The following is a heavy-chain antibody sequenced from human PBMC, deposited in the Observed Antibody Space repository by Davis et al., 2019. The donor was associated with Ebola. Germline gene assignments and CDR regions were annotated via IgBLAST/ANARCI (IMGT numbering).Heavy chain of an antibody. CDR3: ARVGYCSGGSCRYGPFGY. CDR1: GYSFTSYW. V-gene: IGHV5-51*01. J-gene: IGHJ4*02. Sequence: KVSCKGSGYSFTSYWIGWVRQMPGKGLEWMGIIYPGDSDTRYSPSFQGQVTISADKSISTAYLQWSSLKASDTAMYYCARVGYCSGGSCRYGPFGYWGQGTLVTVSS. CDR2: IYPGDSDT. D-gene: IGHD2-15*01.